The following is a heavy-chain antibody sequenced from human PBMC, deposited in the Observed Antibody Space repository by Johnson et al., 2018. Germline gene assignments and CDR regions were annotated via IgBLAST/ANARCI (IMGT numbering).Heavy chain of an antibody. D-gene: IGHD3-22*01. V-gene: IGHV3-21*01. CDR2: ISSSSSYI. Sequence: VQLVESGGGVVQXGGSLRLSCAASGFTFSSYAMSWVRQAPGKGLEWVSSISSSSSYIYYADSVKGRFTISRDNAKNSLYLQMNSLRAEDTAVYYCAKDLRGYYYGAFDIWGQGTMVTVSS. J-gene: IGHJ3*02. CDR1: GFTFSSYA. CDR3: AKDLRGYYYGAFDI.